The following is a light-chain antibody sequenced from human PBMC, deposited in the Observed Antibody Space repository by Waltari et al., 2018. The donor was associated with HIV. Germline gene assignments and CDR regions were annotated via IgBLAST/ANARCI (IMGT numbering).Light chain of an antibody. CDR2: HAS. J-gene: IGKJ4*01. V-gene: IGKV1-33*01. CDR1: QDIGNY. Sequence: DIQMTQSPSSLPASIGDRVTITCQASQDIGNYLSWYQQKPGKAPTLLIFHASNLEAGVPSRFSGGGSGTLFTFTIASLQAEDIASYFCQQYHTLQLTFGGGSRVQIK. CDR3: QQYHTLQLT.